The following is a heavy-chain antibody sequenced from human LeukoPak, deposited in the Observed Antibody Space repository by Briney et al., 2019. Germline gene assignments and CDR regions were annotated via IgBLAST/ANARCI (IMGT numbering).Heavy chain of an antibody. CDR3: ARERGTWIQKYFQH. CDR1: GYTFTSYA. CDR2: INAGNGNT. Sequence: ASVKVSCKASGYTFTSYAMHWVRQAPGQRLEWMGWINAGNGNTKYSQKSQGRVTITRDTSASTAYMELSSLRSEDTAVYYCARERGTWIQKYFQHWGQGTLVTVSS. D-gene: IGHD5-18*01. V-gene: IGHV1-3*01. J-gene: IGHJ1*01.